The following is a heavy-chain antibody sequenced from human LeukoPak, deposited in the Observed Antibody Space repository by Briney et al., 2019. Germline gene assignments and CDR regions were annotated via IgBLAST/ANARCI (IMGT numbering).Heavy chain of an antibody. Sequence: SETLSLTCTVSGGSISSSNYYWGWIRQPPGKGLEWIGSIYYSGSTYYNPSLKSRVTIFVDTSKNQYSLKLSSVTAADTAVYYCARRATYCSGGSCYLYYFDYWGQGTLVTVSS. J-gene: IGHJ4*02. CDR2: IYYSGST. CDR1: GGSISSSNYY. CDR3: ARRATYCSGGSCYLYYFDY. D-gene: IGHD2-15*01. V-gene: IGHV4-39*01.